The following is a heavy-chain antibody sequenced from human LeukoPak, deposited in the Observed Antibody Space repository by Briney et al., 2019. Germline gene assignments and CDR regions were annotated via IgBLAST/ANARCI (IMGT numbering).Heavy chain of an antibody. D-gene: IGHD3-3*01. CDR3: ARSRSGYYGDVDY. J-gene: IGHJ4*02. Sequence: SETLSLTCTVSGGSISSGGYYWGWIRQHPGKGLEWIGHIYYSGSTYYNPSLKRRVTISVDTSKNQFSLKLSSVTAADTAVYYCARSRSGYYGDVDYWGQGTLVTGSS. CDR2: IYYSGST. CDR1: GGSISSGGYY. V-gene: IGHV4-31*03.